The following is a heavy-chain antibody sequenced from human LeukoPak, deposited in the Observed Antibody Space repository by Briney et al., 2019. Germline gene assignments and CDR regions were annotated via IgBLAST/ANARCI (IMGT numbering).Heavy chain of an antibody. Sequence: PSETLSLTCTVSGGSISNYYWSWIRQPPGKGLEWIGYIYYSGNTNYNPSLKSRVTISVDTSKNQFSLKLSSVTAADTAVYYCVRENYSSGWYGIIDYWGQGTLVTVS. D-gene: IGHD6-19*01. CDR2: IYYSGNT. V-gene: IGHV4-59*01. CDR1: GGSISNYY. J-gene: IGHJ4*02. CDR3: VRENYSSGWYGIIDY.